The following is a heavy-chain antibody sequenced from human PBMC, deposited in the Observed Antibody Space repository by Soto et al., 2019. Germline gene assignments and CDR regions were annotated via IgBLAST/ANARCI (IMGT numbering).Heavy chain of an antibody. CDR1: GYSFTSYW. CDR3: ARHGVGFGNSQYYYYYYGMDV. V-gene: IGHV5-51*01. CDR2: IYPGDSDT. D-gene: IGHD3-3*01. Sequence: PGESLKISCKGSGYSFTSYWIGWVRQMPGKGLEWMGIIYPGDSDTRYSPSFQGQVTISADKSISTAYLQWSSLKASDTAMYYWARHGVGFGNSQYYYYYYGMDVWGQGTTVTVSS. J-gene: IGHJ6*02.